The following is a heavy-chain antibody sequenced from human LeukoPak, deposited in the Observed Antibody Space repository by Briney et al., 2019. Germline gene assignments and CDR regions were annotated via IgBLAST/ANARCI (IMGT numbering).Heavy chain of an antibody. Sequence: GGSLRLSCAASGFTFSSHSMNWVRQAPGKGLGWVSSISSSSSYIYYADSVKGRFTISRDNAKNSLYLQMNSLRAEDTAVYYCARDWRYYGSGTSNAYFDYWGQGTLVTVSS. V-gene: IGHV3-21*01. CDR2: ISSSSSYI. CDR1: GFTFSSHS. D-gene: IGHD3-10*01. J-gene: IGHJ4*02. CDR3: ARDWRYYGSGTSNAYFDY.